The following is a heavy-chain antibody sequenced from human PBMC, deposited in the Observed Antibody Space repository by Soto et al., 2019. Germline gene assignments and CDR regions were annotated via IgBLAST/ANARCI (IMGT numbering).Heavy chain of an antibody. V-gene: IGHV4-34*01. Sequence: SATLSLTCAVYGGSFSGYYWSWIRQPPGKGLEWIGELNHSGSTNYNPSLKSRVTISVDTSKNQFSLKLSSVTAADTAVYYCARLGGYCSTTSCYGYYGMDVWGQGTTVT. CDR2: LNHSGST. CDR3: ARLGGYCSTTSCYGYYGMDV. J-gene: IGHJ6*02. D-gene: IGHD2-2*01. CDR1: GGSFSGYY.